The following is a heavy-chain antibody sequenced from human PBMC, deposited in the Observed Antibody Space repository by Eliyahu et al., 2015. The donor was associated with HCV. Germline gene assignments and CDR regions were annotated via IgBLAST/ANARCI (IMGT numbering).Heavy chain of an antibody. D-gene: IGHD3-9*01. CDR1: GGSFXGYY. Sequence: QVQLQQWGAGLLKPSXTLSLXCAVYGGSFXGYYWSWIRQPPGKGLEWIGEINHSGSTNYNPSLKSRVTISVDTSKNQFSLKLSSVTAADTAVYYCARLRRYVYYYYGMDVWGQGTTVTVSS. J-gene: IGHJ6*02. V-gene: IGHV4-34*01. CDR2: INHSGST. CDR3: ARLRRYVYYYYGMDV.